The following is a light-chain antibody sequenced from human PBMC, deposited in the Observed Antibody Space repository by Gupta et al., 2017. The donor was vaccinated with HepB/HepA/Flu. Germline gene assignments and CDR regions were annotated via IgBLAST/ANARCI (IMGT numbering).Light chain of an antibody. CDR2: GAP. CDR1: QHISTY. V-gene: IGKV1-8*01. CDR3: QQYYSYPLT. Sequence: AIRMTQSPSFLSASTGDRVTISCRASQHISTYIAWYQQKPGKAPKLLIYGAPTLQSGVPSRFSGSGSGTDFTLTINFLQSEDFTTYYCQQYYSYPLTFGGGTKVEIK. J-gene: IGKJ4*01.